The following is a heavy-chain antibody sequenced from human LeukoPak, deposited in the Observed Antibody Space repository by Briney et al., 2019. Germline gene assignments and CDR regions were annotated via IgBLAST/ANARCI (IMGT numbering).Heavy chain of an antibody. CDR2: ISGSTTYT. J-gene: IGHJ4*02. CDR1: GFTFSDYY. Sequence: GGSLRLSCAASGFTFSDYYMSWIRQAPGKGLEWVSYISGSTTYTNYADSVKGRFTISRDNANNSLYLQMNSLRGEDTAVYYCARLGSIAAAGSPDYWGQGTLVTVSS. V-gene: IGHV3-11*06. CDR3: ARLGSIAAAGSPDY. D-gene: IGHD6-13*01.